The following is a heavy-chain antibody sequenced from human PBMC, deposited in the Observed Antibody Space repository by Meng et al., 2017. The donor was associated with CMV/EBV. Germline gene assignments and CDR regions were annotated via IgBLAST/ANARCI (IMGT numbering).Heavy chain of an antibody. Sequence: GESLKISCAASGFTFSSYSMNWVRQAPGKGLEWVSSISSSSSYIYYADSVKGRFTISRDNAKNSLYLQMNSLRAEDTAVYYCARREGGSYEGAFDIWGQGTMVTVSS. CDR1: GFTFSSYS. CDR2: ISSSSSYI. CDR3: ARREGGSYEGAFDI. V-gene: IGHV3-21*01. J-gene: IGHJ3*02. D-gene: IGHD1-26*01.